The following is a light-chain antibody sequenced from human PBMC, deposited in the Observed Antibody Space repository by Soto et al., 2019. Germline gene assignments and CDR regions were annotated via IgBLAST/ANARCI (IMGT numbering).Light chain of an antibody. Sequence: QSVLTQPPSASGTPGQRVTISCSGSSSNIGSNYVYWYQQLPGTAPKLLIYRNNQRPSGVPDRFSGSKSGTSASLAISGLRSEDEADYYCAAWDDSVSGPGVVFGGGTKVTVL. V-gene: IGLV1-47*01. CDR1: SSNIGSNY. J-gene: IGLJ2*01. CDR2: RNN. CDR3: AAWDDSVSGPGVV.